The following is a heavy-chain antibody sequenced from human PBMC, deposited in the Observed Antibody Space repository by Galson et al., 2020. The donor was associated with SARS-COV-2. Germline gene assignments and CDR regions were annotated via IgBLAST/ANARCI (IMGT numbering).Heavy chain of an antibody. V-gene: IGHV5-10-1*01. D-gene: IGHD3-10*01. CDR1: GYSFTSYW. Sequence: HGESLKISCKGSGYSFTSYWISWVRQMPGKGLEWMGRIDPSDSYTNYSPSFQGHVTISADKSISTAYLQWSSLKASDTAMYYCARHPYPMVRGLGFDPWGQGTLVTVSS. CDR3: ARHPYPMVRGLGFDP. CDR2: IDPSDSYT. J-gene: IGHJ5*02.